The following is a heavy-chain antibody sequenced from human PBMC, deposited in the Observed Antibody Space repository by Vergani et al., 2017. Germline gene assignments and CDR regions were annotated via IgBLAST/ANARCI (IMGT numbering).Heavy chain of an antibody. CDR1: GFTSSHYS. Sequence: EVQMVESGGGLVKPGGSLRLSCVAPGFTSSHYSMNWVRQAPGKGLEWVSSISGNNDDVYYADSVKGRFTVSGDNAKNSLYLEMSSLGAEETAVYYCVRDVRVSRTWGQGTLVAVSS. CDR2: ISGNNDDV. V-gene: IGHV3-21*01. CDR3: VRDVRVSRT. J-gene: IGHJ3*01.